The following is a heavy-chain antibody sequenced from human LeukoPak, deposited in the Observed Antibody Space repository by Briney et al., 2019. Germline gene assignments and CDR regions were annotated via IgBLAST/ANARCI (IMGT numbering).Heavy chain of an antibody. D-gene: IGHD3-22*01. CDR3: ARERYYYDTSGYRDGFDI. CDR2: TRNKANTYTA. Sequence: GGSLRLSCAASGFTFSDHYMDWVRQAPGKGLEWVGRTRNKANTYTAEYAASVKGRFTISGDDSKNSLYLQMNSLETEDAAVYYCARERYYYDTSGYRDGFDIWGQGTMVTVSS. V-gene: IGHV3-72*01. CDR1: GFTFSDHY. J-gene: IGHJ3*02.